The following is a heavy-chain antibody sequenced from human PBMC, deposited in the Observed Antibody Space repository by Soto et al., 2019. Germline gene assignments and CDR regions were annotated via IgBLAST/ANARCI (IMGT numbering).Heavy chain of an antibody. J-gene: IGHJ3*02. CDR2: IWHDGSKQ. CDR1: GFTFSDYA. V-gene: IGHV3-30*02. Sequence: GGSLRLSCAASGFTFSDYAMHWVRQAPGKGLEWVAFIWHDGSKQYYADSVKGRFTISRDNSKNTLYLQMNSLRAEDTAVYYCTTGPNLRPLAAFDIWGQGTVVTVS. CDR3: TTGPNLRPLAAFDI.